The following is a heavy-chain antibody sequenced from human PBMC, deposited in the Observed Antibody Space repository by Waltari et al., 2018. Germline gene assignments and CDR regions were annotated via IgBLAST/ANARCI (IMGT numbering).Heavy chain of an antibody. CDR3: AGGGRNIAARLVDY. D-gene: IGHD6-6*01. V-gene: IGHV3-7*01. Sequence: EVQLVESGGGLVQPGGSLRLSCAASGFTFSSYWMSWVRQAPGKGLEWVANIKQDGSEKYYVDSVKGRFTISRDNAKNSLYLQMNSLRAEDTAVYYCAGGGRNIAARLVDYWGQGTLVTVSS. CDR2: IKQDGSEK. CDR1: GFTFSSYW. J-gene: IGHJ4*02.